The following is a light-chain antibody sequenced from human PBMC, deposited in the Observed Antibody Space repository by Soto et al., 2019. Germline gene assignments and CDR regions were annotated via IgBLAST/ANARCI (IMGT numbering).Light chain of an antibody. CDR3: LNYNSAPWT. V-gene: IGKV1-27*01. J-gene: IGKJ1*01. CDR1: QGISIS. Sequence: DIHMTQSPSSLSASVGDRVTITCRASQGISISLAWYQQKPGKVPKLLIYAASTLQSGVPSRFSGSGSGTDFTLTISSLKPEDVATYYCLNYNSAPWTFGQGTKVEIK. CDR2: AAS.